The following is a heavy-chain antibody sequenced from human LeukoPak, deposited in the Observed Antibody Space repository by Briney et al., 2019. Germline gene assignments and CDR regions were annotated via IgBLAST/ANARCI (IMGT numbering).Heavy chain of an antibody. V-gene: IGHV4-59*01. CDR1: GDSISSYY. D-gene: IGHD3-10*01. CDR3: ARVLNPWFGEFAFDY. J-gene: IGHJ4*02. Sequence: SETLSLTFTVSGDSISSYYWSWIRQPPGKRLEWIGYIYYGGSTNYNPSLKSRLTISLDTSKNQFSLKLSSVTAADTAVYYCARVLNPWFGEFAFDYWGQGALVIVSS. CDR2: IYYGGST.